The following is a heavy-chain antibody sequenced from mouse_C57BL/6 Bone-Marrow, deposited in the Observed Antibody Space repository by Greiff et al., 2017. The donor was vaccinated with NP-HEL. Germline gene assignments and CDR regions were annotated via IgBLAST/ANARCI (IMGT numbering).Heavy chain of an antibody. CDR2: INPGSGGT. D-gene: IGHD3-2*02. Sequence: VQLQQSGAELVRPGTSVKVSCKASGYAFTNYLIEWVKQRPGQGLEWIGVINPGSGGTNYNEKFKGKATLTADKSSSTAYMQLSSLTSEDSAVYFCARQLRLRMDYWGQGTSVTVSS. J-gene: IGHJ4*01. CDR1: GYAFTNYL. V-gene: IGHV1-54*01. CDR3: ARQLRLRMDY.